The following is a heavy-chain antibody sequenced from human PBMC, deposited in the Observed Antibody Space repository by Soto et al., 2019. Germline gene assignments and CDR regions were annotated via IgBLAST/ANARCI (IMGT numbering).Heavy chain of an antibody. CDR3: ARHLNKGSSGSYFDC. V-gene: IGHV4-39*01. D-gene: IGHD1-26*01. Sequence: SETLSLTCTVSGGSTDERPYYWAWIRQPPGKGLDFIGSVYYLGTTDYNSALKSRVTISLDTSKNQFSLRLTSVTAADTAVYYCARHLNKGSSGSYFDCWGHGALVTVSS. CDR1: GGSTDERPYY. J-gene: IGHJ4*01. CDR2: VYYLGTT.